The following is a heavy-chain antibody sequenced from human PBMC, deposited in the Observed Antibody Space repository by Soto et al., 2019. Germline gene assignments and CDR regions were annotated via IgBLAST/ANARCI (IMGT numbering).Heavy chain of an antibody. J-gene: IGHJ5*02. CDR1: GYTFTSYY. CDR3: AREVGGWFDP. V-gene: IGHV1-46*01. Sequence: ASVKVSCKASGYTFTSYYIHWVRQAPGQGLEWMGVINPSGGSTSYAQKLQGRVTMTTDTSTSTAYMELRSLRSDDTAVYYCAREVGGWFDPWDQGTLVTVSS. D-gene: IGHD2-15*01. CDR2: INPSGGST.